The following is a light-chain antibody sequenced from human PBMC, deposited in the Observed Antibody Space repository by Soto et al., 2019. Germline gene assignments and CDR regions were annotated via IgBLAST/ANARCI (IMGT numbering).Light chain of an antibody. CDR1: SSNIGSNT. J-gene: IGLJ1*01. CDR2: SNN. CDR3: AAWDDSLNSYV. V-gene: IGLV1-44*01. Sequence: QSVLTQPPSASGTPGQRVTISCSGRSSNIGSNTVNWYQQLPGTAPKLLIYSNNQRPSGVPDRFSGSKSGTSASLAISGLQSEDEADYYCAAWDDSLNSYVFGTGTKLTVL.